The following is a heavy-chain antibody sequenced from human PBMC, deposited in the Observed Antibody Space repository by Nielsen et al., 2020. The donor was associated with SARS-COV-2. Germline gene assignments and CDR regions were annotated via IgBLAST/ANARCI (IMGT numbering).Heavy chain of an antibody. Sequence: GESRKISCAASGFTFSSYGMHWVRQAPGKGLEWVAVIWYDGSNKYYADSVKGRFTISRDNSKNTLYLQMNSLRAEDTAVYYCARDIPYSGSESSDEYFQHWGQGTLVTVSS. CDR1: GFTFSSYG. D-gene: IGHD1-26*01. CDR2: IWYDGSNK. CDR3: ARDIPYSGSESSDEYFQH. V-gene: IGHV3-33*01. J-gene: IGHJ1*01.